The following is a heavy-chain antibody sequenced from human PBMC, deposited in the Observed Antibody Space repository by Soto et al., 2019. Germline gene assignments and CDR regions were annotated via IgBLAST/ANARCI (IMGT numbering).Heavy chain of an antibody. J-gene: IGHJ5*02. V-gene: IGHV3-23*01. Sequence: PGGSLRLSCAASGFTFSSYAMSWVRQAPGKGLEWVSAISGSGGSTYYADSVKGRFTISRDNSKNTLYLQMNSLRAEDTAVYYCAKSQTYYYDSSGYSTWGQGTLVTVSS. D-gene: IGHD3-22*01. CDR2: ISGSGGST. CDR3: AKSQTYYYDSSGYST. CDR1: GFTFSSYA.